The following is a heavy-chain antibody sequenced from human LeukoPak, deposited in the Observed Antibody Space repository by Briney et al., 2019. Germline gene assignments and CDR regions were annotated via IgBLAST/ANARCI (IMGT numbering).Heavy chain of an antibody. CDR2: IKQDGSER. J-gene: IGHJ4*02. V-gene: IGHV3-7*01. CDR3: ASAHYGVYEGFANLNF. Sequence: PGGSLRLSCAASGFTFSSYWMSWVRQAPGKGLEWVANIKQDGSERYYVDSVKGRFTIYRDNAKNSLYLQMNSLRAEDTAVYYCASAHYGVYEGFANLNFWGQGTLATVSS. CDR1: GFTFSSYW. D-gene: IGHD4-17*01.